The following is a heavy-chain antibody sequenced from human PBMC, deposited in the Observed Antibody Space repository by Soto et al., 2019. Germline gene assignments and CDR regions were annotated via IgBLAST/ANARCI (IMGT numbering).Heavy chain of an antibody. CDR3: ATDYGELYY. Sequence: EVQLVESGGGLVKPGGSLTLSCAASGFTFINSWMSWVRQAPGKGLEWVGRIKSKTGGVTTDYAAPVNGRFTISRDASKDTLYLQMNSLKTEDTAVYYCATDYGELYYWGQGTLVTVSS. J-gene: IGHJ4*02. CDR2: IKSKTGGVTT. D-gene: IGHD2-15*01. CDR1: GFTFINSW. V-gene: IGHV3-15*01.